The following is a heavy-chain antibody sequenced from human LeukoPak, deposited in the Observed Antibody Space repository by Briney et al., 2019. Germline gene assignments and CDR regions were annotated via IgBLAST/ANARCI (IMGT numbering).Heavy chain of an antibody. CDR1: GFTFSSYS. CDR2: ISSSSSYI. V-gene: IGHV3-21*01. Sequence: GGSLRLSCAASGFTFSSYSMNWVRQAPGKGLEWVSSISSSSSYIYYADSVKGRFTISRDNAKNSLYLQMNSLRAEDTAVYYCARAARIAGSHPNYYYYYYMGVWGKGTTVTVSS. D-gene: IGHD6-13*01. J-gene: IGHJ6*03. CDR3: ARAARIAGSHPNYYYYYYMGV.